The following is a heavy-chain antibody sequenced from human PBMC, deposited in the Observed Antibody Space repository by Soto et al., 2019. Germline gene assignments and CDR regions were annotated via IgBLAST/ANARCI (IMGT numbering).Heavy chain of an antibody. J-gene: IGHJ5*02. CDR2: IIPILGRA. D-gene: IGHD1-1*01. CDR1: GGPFSSYH. V-gene: IGHV1-69*08. Sequence: QVQLVQSGAEVKKPGSSVKLSCKASGGPFSSYHISWVRQAPGQGLEWVGRIIPILGRANNAQHFQGRVTTTAATSTNTDYIGLSTLTSADTDCYYCAKGGGTTNSGRCEPGGHGTLVTVTS. CDR3: AKGGGTTNSGRCEP.